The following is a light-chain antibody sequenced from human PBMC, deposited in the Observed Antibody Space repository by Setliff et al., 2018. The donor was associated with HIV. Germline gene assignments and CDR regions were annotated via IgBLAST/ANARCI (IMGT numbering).Light chain of an antibody. CDR1: SGSVSPASL. CDR3: VLYMSRDIYV. Sequence: QTVVTQEPSFAVSPGGTVTLTCGLTSGSVSPASLPSWYQQTPGQAPRTLIYKTNIRSSGVPDRFSGSILGSKAALIITGAQADDESDYYCVLYMSRDIYVFGTGTKVTVL. CDR2: KTN. V-gene: IGLV8-61*01. J-gene: IGLJ1*01.